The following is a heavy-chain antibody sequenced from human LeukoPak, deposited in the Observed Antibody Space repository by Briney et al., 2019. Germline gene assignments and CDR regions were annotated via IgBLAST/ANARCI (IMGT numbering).Heavy chain of an antibody. D-gene: IGHD3-22*01. Sequence: SETLSLTCTVSGASISKITYYWGWIRQPPGTGLEWIGSLYSSGSTYYKPSLKSRVTISVDTSKNQFSLNLTSVTAADTAVYFCALDYYDYSGYQPFDSWGPGTLVTVSS. CDR1: GASISKITYY. V-gene: IGHV4-39*01. CDR3: ALDYYDYSGYQPFDS. J-gene: IGHJ4*02. CDR2: LYSSGST.